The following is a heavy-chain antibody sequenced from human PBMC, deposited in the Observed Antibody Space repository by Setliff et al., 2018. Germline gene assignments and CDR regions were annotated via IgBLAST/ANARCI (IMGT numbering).Heavy chain of an antibody. V-gene: IGHV4-59*02. CDR1: GGSVSTYY. J-gene: IGHJ4*02. CDR2: IFYSGYT. Sequence: SQTLSLTCTVSGGSVSTYYWSWIRQPPGKGLEWIGFIFYSGYTHYNPSLKSRVTMSVDVPRDQFSLELSSVTAADTAVYFCARGSGRGYSYGLFDYWGQGSLVTVSS. CDR3: ARGSGRGYSYGLFDY. D-gene: IGHD5-18*01.